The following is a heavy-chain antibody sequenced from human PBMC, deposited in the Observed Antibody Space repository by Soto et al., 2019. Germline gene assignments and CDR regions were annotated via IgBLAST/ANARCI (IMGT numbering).Heavy chain of an antibody. D-gene: IGHD6-19*01. J-gene: IGHJ4*02. CDR1: GFSFSNHA. CDR3: ARDKMEQWLVGGYLAW. CDR2: IIDDGGWA. Sequence: EVQLLESGGGLVQPGGSLRLSCSASGFSFSNHAMSWVRQAPGKGLEWVSAIIDDGGWAYYADSVKGRFTISRDNYRNTLSLQMNSLRAEDTGVYSCARDKMEQWLVGGYLAWWGQGTEVTVSS. V-gene: IGHV3-23*01.